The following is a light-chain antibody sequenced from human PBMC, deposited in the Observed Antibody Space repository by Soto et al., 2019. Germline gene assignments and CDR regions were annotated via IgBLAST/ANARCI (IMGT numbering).Light chain of an antibody. CDR1: SSDVGGYNY. V-gene: IGLV2-23*02. Sequence: QSALTQPASVSGSPGQSITISCTGTSSDVGGYNYVSWYQQHPGKAPKLMIYEVSNRPSGVSNRFSGSKSVNTASLTISGLQPEDEADYYCCSYAGSSTWVFGGGTKLTVL. J-gene: IGLJ3*02. CDR2: EVS. CDR3: CSYAGSSTWV.